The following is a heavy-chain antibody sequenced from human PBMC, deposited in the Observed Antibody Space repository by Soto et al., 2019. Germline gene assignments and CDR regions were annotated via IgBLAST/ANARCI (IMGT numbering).Heavy chain of an antibody. CDR1: GFTVSSNY. D-gene: IGHD4-17*01. CDR3: ARDYGDYSFFFDY. V-gene: IGHV3-66*01. CDR2: IYRGDGT. J-gene: IGHJ4*02. Sequence: LRLSCAASGFTVSSNYMSWVRQAPGKGPEWVSGIYRGDGTYYADSVKGRFTISRDKSKNTLYLQMNSLRAEDTAVYYCARDYGDYSFFFDYWGQGALVTVSS.